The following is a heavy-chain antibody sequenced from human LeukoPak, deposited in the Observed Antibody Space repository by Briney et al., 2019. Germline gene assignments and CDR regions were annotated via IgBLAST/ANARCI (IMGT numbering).Heavy chain of an antibody. CDR3: ASGGGYYYDSSGYWFDY. V-gene: IGHV1-69*04. CDR2: IIPIFGLA. J-gene: IGHJ4*02. CDR1: GGTFSSYA. D-gene: IGHD3-22*01. Sequence: ASVKVSCKASGGTFSSYAISWVRQAPGQGLEWMGRIIPIFGLANYAQKFQGRVTITADKSTSTAYMELSSLRSEDTAVYYCASGGGYYYDSSGYWFDYWGQGTLVTVSS.